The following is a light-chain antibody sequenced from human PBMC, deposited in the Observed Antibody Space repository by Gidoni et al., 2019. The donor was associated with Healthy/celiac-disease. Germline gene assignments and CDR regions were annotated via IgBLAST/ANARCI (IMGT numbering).Light chain of an antibody. V-gene: IGKV3-15*01. CDR1: QSVSSN. CDR3: QQYSNWPPGT. CDR2: GAS. J-gene: IGKJ3*01. Sequence: EIVMTQSPATLSVSPGERATLSCRASQSVSSNLAWYQQKPGQAPRLRIYGASTRATGIPARFSGSGSGTDFTLTISSLQSEDFAVYYCQQYSNWPPGTFGPGTKVDIK.